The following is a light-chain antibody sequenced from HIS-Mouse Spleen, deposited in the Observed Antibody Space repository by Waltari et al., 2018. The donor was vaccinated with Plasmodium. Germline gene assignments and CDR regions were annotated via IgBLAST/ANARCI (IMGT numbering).Light chain of an antibody. J-gene: IGLJ3*02. CDR3: YSTDSSGNHRV. CDR1: ALPKKY. Sequence: SYELTQTPSVSVSPGQTARITCSGDALPKKYAYWYQQKSGQAPVLVLYEESKQPSGIPEGFSGASSGTMATLIIIVAQVEDEADYYCYSTDSSGNHRVFGGGTKLTVL. V-gene: IGLV3-10*01. CDR2: EES.